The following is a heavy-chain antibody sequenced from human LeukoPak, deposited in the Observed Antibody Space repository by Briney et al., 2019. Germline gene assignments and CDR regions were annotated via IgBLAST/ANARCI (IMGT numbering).Heavy chain of an antibody. CDR2: ISSSGSTI. V-gene: IGHV3-48*03. CDR3: ARDARYSSSWYGEDYYYMDV. CDR1: GFAFSSYE. D-gene: IGHD6-13*01. Sequence: GGSLRLSCAASGFAFSSYEMNWVRQAPGKGLAWVSYISSSGSTIYYADSVKGRFTISRDNAKNSLYLQMNSLRAEDTAVYYCARDARYSSSWYGEDYYYMDVWGKGTTVTVSS. J-gene: IGHJ6*03.